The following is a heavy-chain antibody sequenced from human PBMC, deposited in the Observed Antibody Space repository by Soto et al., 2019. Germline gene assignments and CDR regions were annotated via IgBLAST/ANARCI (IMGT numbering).Heavy chain of an antibody. V-gene: IGHV1-18*01. Sequence: ASVKVSCKASGYTFTYYGISWVRQAPGQGLEWMGWISAYNGKINYAQKFQDRVTMTTDTSTSTAYMELNSLRSDDTAVYYCARGALQPMYTTSWYNWFDPWGQGTLVTVSS. CDR2: ISAYNGKI. J-gene: IGHJ5*02. D-gene: IGHD2-2*01. CDR1: GYTFTYYG. CDR3: ARGALQPMYTTSWYNWFDP.